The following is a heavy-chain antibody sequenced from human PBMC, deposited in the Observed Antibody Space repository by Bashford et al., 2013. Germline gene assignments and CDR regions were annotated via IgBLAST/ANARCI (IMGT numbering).Heavy chain of an antibody. CDR1: GYTFTDYH. CDR3: ARGVTGYRYGFSGY. Sequence: ASVKVSCTASGYTFTDYHVHWVRQAPGQGLEWMGWINPNRGDTNYAQNFQGRVSMTRDTSISTAYLELSRLRSDDTAVYYCARGVTGYRYGFSGYWGQGNPGHRLL. D-gene: IGHD5-18*01. CDR2: INPNRGDT. V-gene: IGHV1-2*02. J-gene: IGHJ4*02.